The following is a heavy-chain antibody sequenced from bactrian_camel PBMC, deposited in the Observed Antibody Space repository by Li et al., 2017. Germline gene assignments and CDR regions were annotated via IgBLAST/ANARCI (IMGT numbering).Heavy chain of an antibody. CDR2: IRRDDLT. D-gene: IGHD2*01. CDR1: TLDLAGRC. J-gene: IGHJ4*01. Sequence: VQLVESGGGSVQVGGSLRLSCEASTLDLAGRCVGWFRQSPGKEREAVAAIRRDDLTAYTDSAKGRFTISKDNADSTLYLQMNSLKPEDTGMYYCAADSRCISPLLPAYITYFQYAGQGTQVTVS. V-gene: IGHV3S55*01.